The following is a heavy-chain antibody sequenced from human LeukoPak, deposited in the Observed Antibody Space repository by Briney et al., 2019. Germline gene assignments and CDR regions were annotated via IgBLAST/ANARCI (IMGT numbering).Heavy chain of an antibody. CDR1: GDSVSSNSAA. D-gene: IGHD3-22*01. V-gene: IGHV6-1*01. CDR3: ARASTYYYDSSGPVDAFDI. CDR2: TYYRSKWYN. Sequence: PSQTLSLTCAISGDSVSSNSAAWNWIRQSPSRGPEWLGRTYYRSKWYNDYAVSVKSRITINPDTSKNQFSLQLNSVTPEDTAVYYCARASTYYYDSSGPVDAFDIWGQGTMVTVSS. J-gene: IGHJ3*02.